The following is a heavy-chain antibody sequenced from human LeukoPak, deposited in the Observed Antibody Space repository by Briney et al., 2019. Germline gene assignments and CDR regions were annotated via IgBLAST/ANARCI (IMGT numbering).Heavy chain of an antibody. Sequence: GESLQISCKGSGYRFTSYWIGWVRQIPGKGLEWMGIIYPGDSDTRHSPSFQGQLTISADKSISTAYLQWSSLKASDTAMYYCARPLMVRGEGFDFDHWGQGTLVTVSS. CDR1: GYRFTSYW. CDR3: ARPLMVRGEGFDFDH. D-gene: IGHD3-10*01. J-gene: IGHJ4*02. V-gene: IGHV5-51*01. CDR2: IYPGDSDT.